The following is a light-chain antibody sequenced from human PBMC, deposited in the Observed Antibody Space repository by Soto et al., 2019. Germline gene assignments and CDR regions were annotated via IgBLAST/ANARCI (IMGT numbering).Light chain of an antibody. V-gene: IGLV2-8*01. CDR2: EVN. CDR3: SSFAGSIFYV. J-gene: IGLJ1*01. CDR1: SSDVGGYNY. Sequence: QSVLTQPPSASGSPGQSVTISCTGTSSDVGGYNYVSWYQQHPGKAPKLMIYEVNKRPSGVPDRFSGSKSGNTASLTVSGLQAEDEADYFCSSFAGSIFYVFGTGTKLTVL.